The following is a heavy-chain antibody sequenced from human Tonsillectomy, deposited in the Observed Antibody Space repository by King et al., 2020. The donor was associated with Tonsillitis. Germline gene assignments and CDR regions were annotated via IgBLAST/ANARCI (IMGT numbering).Heavy chain of an antibody. CDR1: GFTFSNAW. V-gene: IGHV3-15*01. D-gene: IGHD3-10*01. CDR2: IKSKTDGGTT. CDR3: PTIPVCYEGSGSPTSPLDL. J-gene: IGHJ2*01. Sequence: VQLVESGGGLVKPGGSLSLSCAASGFTFSNAWMSWVRQPPGKGLEWVGRIKSKTDGGTTDYAAPVKGRFTISRDDSKNTLFLQMNSLKTEDTAVYYCPTIPVCYEGSGSPTSPLDLLGGGALVTVSS.